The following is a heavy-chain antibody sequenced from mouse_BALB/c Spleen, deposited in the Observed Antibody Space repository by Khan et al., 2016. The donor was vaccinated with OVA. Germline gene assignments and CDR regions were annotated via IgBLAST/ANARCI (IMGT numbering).Heavy chain of an antibody. Sequence: QVQLKESGAELARPGASVKLSCKAPGYTFSDFYINWVKQRTGQGLEWIGEIYPGRGNTYYNEKFKGKATLTADKSSSTAYMHFSSLTSEDSAVYFCARSGTGSFLYWGQGTLVTVSA. J-gene: IGHJ3*01. CDR3: ARSGTGSFLY. CDR2: IYPGRGNT. D-gene: IGHD4-1*01. V-gene: IGHV1-77*01. CDR1: GYTFSDFY.